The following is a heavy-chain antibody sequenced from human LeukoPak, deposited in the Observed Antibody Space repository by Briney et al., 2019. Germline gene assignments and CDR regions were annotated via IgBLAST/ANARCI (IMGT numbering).Heavy chain of an antibody. CDR3: VKDGFTTMIVVGAFDI. J-gene: IGHJ3*02. CDR2: ISWNSGSI. V-gene: IGHV3-9*01. Sequence: GGSLRLSCAASGFTFSSYAMSWVRQAPGKGLEWVSGISWNSGSIGYADSVKGRFTTSRDNAKNSLYLQMNSLRAEDTALYYCVKDGFTTMIVVGAFDIWGQGTKVTVSS. D-gene: IGHD3-22*01. CDR1: GFTFSSYA.